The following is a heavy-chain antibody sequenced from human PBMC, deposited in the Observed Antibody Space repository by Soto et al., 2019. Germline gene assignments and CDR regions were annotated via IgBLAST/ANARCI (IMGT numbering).Heavy chain of an antibody. Sequence: SETLSLTCSVSGGTISGYYWAWIRQPAGKGLEWIGRIYSSGNTKYNPSLQSRVTMSLDTSNNQFSLRLTSVTAADTAVYYCARGQRFSDWFDPWGQGTLVTVSS. D-gene: IGHD3-3*01. CDR3: ARGQRFSDWFDP. CDR2: IYSSGNT. J-gene: IGHJ5*02. V-gene: IGHV4-4*07. CDR1: GGTISGYY.